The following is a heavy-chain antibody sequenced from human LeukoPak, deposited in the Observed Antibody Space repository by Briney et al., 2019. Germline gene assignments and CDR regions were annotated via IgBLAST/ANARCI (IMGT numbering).Heavy chain of an antibody. CDR2: IIPIFGTA. V-gene: IGHV1-69*13. Sequence: GASVKASCKASGGTFSSYAISWVRQAPGQGLEWMGGIIPIFGTANYAQKFQGRVTITADESTSTAYMELSSLRSEDTAVYYCARASSQDTAMAPFDYWGQGTLVTVSS. CDR3: ARASSQDTAMAPFDY. D-gene: IGHD5-18*01. J-gene: IGHJ4*02. CDR1: GGTFSSYA.